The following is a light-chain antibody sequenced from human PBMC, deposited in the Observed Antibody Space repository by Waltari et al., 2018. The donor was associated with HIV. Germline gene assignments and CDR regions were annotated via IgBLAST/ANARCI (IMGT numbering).Light chain of an antibody. V-gene: IGLV3-19*01. J-gene: IGLJ2*01. CDR1: NFKNFH. Sequence: SELTQDPAVSVALGQPVSIPCPGDNFKNFHTSWYQMKPGQASLRVVYRSNKRPSGISDRFSGSSSGDTASLTITGLQAGDEADYFCSSRDSSGNYVVFGGGTTLTVL. CDR2: RSN. CDR3: SSRDSSGNYVV.